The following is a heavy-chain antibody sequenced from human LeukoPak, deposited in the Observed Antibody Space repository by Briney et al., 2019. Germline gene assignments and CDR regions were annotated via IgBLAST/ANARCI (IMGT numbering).Heavy chain of an antibody. V-gene: IGHV3-66*01. CDR3: ARDRGDSSGWPIIDY. Sequence: PGGSLRLSCAASGFTVNNNHMSWVRQAPGKGLGWVSLIQSGGATHYANSVKGRFTIARDNSKNTLYLQMNSLRAEDTGVYYCARDRGDSSGWPIIDYWGQGTLVTVSS. J-gene: IGHJ4*02. CDR1: GFTVNNNH. CDR2: IQSGGAT. D-gene: IGHD6-19*01.